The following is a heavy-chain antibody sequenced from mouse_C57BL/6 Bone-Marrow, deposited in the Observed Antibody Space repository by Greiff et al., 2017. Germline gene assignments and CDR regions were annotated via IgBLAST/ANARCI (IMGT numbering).Heavy chain of an antibody. V-gene: IGHV1-81*01. CDR2: IYPRSGNT. J-gene: IGHJ2*01. Sequence: QVQLQQSGAELARPGASVKLSCKASGYTFTSYGISWVKQRTGQGLEWIGEIYPRSGNTYYNEKFKGKATLTADKSSSTAYMELRSLTSEDSAVYFCARLGYYGSSYENYFDYWGQGTTLTVSS. D-gene: IGHD1-1*01. CDR1: GYTFTSYG. CDR3: ARLGYYGSSYENYFDY.